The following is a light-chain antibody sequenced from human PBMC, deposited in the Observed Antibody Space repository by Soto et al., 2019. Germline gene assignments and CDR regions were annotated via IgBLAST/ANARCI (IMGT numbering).Light chain of an antibody. CDR3: QQYNNWPPYP. V-gene: IGKV3-15*01. CDR1: QSVSSN. Sequence: EIVMTQSPATLSVSPGERATLSCRASQSVSSNLAWYQQKPGQATRLLIYGASTRATGIPARFSGGGSGTAVTLTSSIRQTEDVTVSHSQQYNNWPPYPFGQGTKLEIK. J-gene: IGKJ2*01. CDR2: GAS.